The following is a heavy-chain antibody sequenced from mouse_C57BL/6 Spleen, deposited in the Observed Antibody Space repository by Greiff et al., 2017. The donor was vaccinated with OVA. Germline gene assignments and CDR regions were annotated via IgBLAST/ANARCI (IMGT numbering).Heavy chain of an antibody. Sequence: EVKLVESGGGLVKPGGSLKLSCAASGFTFSDYGMHWVRQTPEKGLAWVAYISSGSSTIYYADTVKGRFTISRDNAKNTLFLQMTSLRAEDTAMYYGARVTTVVATDAMDYWGQGTSVTVSS. CDR2: ISSGSSTI. CDR1: GFTFSDYG. CDR3: ARVTTVVATDAMDY. J-gene: IGHJ4*01. V-gene: IGHV5-17*01. D-gene: IGHD1-1*01.